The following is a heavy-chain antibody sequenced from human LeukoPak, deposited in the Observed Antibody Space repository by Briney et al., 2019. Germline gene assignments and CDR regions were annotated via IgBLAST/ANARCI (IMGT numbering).Heavy chain of an antibody. V-gene: IGHV3-49*04. D-gene: IGHD6-19*01. CDR1: GFTFCDYA. CDR2: IRSKAYGGTT. J-gene: IGHJ3*02. Sequence: GGSLRLSCTASGFTFCDYAMSWVRQAPGKGLEWVGFIRSKAYGGTTEYAASVKGRFTISRDDSKSIAYPQMNSLKTEDTAVYYCTREGVADNAFDIWGQGTMVAVSS. CDR3: TREGVADNAFDI.